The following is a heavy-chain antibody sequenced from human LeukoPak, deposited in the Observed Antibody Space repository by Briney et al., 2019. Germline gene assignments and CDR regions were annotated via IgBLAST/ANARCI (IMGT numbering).Heavy chain of an antibody. D-gene: IGHD2-21*01. Sequence: PGGSLRLSCAASGFTFSSYWMSWVRQAPGEGLEWVANIKQDGSEKYYVGSVKGRFTISRDNAKNSLYLQMNSLRAEDTAVYYCARDHCPPCGYYYGMDVWGQGTTVTVSS. CDR2: IKQDGSEK. CDR3: ARDHCPPCGYYYGMDV. CDR1: GFTFSSYW. J-gene: IGHJ6*02. V-gene: IGHV3-7*01.